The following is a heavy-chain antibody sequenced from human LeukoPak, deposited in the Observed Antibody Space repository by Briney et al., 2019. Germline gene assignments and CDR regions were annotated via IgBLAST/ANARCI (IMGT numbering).Heavy chain of an antibody. J-gene: IGHJ4*02. D-gene: IGHD4-17*01. CDR2: ISFSSSLI. CDR3: ARGETAVTSYLHF. Sequence: PGKPLRLSCAASGFISSRYSMNWVRQAPGKGLEWVSYISFSSSLIYYADSVKGRFTISRDNAKNSLYLQMNSLRDEDTAVYYCARGETAVTSYLHFRGQGTLVTVSS. CDR1: GFISSRYS. V-gene: IGHV3-48*02.